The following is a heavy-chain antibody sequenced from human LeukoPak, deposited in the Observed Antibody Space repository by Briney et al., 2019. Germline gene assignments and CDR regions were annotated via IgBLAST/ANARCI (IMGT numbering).Heavy chain of an antibody. CDR2: IYHSGST. CDR3: ARRRYNYGFDS. CDR1: GGSISSGGYY. Sequence: SETLSLTCTVSGGSISSGGYYWSWIRQPPGKGLEWIGYIYHSGSTNYNPSLKSRVTISVDKSKNQFSLRLTSVTAADTAVFYCARRRYNYGFDSWGQGTLVTVSA. D-gene: IGHD5-18*01. V-gene: IGHV4-30-2*01. J-gene: IGHJ4*02.